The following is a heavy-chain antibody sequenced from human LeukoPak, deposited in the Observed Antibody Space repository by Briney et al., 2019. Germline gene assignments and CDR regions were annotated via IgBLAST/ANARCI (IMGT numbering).Heavy chain of an antibody. CDR1: GFTFSRFA. Sequence: GGSRRLSCSASGFTFSRFAMTWVRQLPGRGLEWVSSISGNGHQTYYADSVKGRFSVSRDNSKNTLYLQMDSLRADDSALYYCAKDANYYDSSGYLIPFDYWGQGTLVTVSS. CDR3: AKDANYYDSSGYLIPFDY. V-gene: IGHV3-23*01. D-gene: IGHD3-22*01. J-gene: IGHJ4*02. CDR2: ISGNGHQT.